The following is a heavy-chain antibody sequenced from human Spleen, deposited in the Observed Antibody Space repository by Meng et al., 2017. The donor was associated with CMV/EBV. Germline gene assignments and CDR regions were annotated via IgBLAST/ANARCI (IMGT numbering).Heavy chain of an antibody. J-gene: IGHJ4*02. Sequence: CKASGYTFTSYAMHWVRQAPGQRLEWMGWINAGNGNTKYSQKFQGRVTITRDTSASTAYMELSSLRSEDTAVYYCARDDILTGPGLGYWGQGTLVTVSS. D-gene: IGHD3-9*01. CDR3: ARDDILTGPGLGY. CDR2: INAGNGNT. CDR1: GYTFTSYA. V-gene: IGHV1-3*01.